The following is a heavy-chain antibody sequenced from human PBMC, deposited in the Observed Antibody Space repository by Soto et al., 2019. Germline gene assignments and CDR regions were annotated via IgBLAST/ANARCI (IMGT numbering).Heavy chain of an antibody. J-gene: IGHJ4*02. CDR2: INHSGIT. Sequence: PSETLSLTCAVYGGSFRGYFWSWIRQPPGKGLEWIGEINHSGITSYSPSLASRVTTSVDTPKNQFSLRLRSVTAADTAIYYCARRFCSDSYCSYFDYWGRGTLVTVSS. V-gene: IGHV4-34*10. D-gene: IGHD2-15*01. CDR1: GGSFRGYF. CDR3: ARRFCSDSYCSYFDY.